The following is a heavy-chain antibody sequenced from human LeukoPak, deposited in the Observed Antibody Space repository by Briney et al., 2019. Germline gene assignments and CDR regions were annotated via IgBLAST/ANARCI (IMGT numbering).Heavy chain of an antibody. CDR3: AKDTAGYYYDSSGYSFDY. CDR2: ISGSGGST. Sequence: GGSLRLSCAASGFTFSSYAMSWVRQAPGKGLEWVSAISGSGGSTYYADSVKGRFTISRDNSKNTLYLHMNSLRAEDTAVYYCAKDTAGYYYDSSGYSFDYWGQGTLVTVSS. CDR1: GFTFSSYA. V-gene: IGHV3-23*01. D-gene: IGHD3-22*01. J-gene: IGHJ4*02.